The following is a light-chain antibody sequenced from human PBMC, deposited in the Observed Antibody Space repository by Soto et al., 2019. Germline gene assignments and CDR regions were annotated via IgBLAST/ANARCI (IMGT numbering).Light chain of an antibody. J-gene: IGKJ3*01. CDR3: MQTIQFPLFT. CDR2: EVS. Sequence: DIVMTQSPLSLSVTPGQPASISCKSSQSLLHSDGKTYLYWFLQKPGQTPHLRIYEVSNRFSGVPDSFSGSGSETQFTLKISRVEAEYVCLYYCMQTIQFPLFTFGPGTNVHIK. V-gene: IGKV2D-29*01. CDR1: QSLLHSDGKTY.